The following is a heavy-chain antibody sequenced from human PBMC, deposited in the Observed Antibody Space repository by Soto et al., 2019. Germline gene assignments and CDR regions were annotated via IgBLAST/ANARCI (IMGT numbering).Heavy chain of an antibody. D-gene: IGHD1-7*01. J-gene: IGHJ6*02. CDR1: GFTFNDYA. CDR3: ARDSTELSESWPYYYGMDV. Sequence: GGSLRLSCAASGFTFNDYAMNWVRQAPGKGLEWVSSISSSSSYMYYADSVKGRFTISRDNAKKSLYLQMNSLRAEDTAVFYCARDSTELSESWPYYYGMDVWGQGTTVTVPS. CDR2: ISSSSSYM. V-gene: IGHV3-21*01.